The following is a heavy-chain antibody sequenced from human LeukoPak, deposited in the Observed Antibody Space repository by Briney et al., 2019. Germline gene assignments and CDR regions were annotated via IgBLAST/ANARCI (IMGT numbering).Heavy chain of an antibody. CDR1: GGFISSSSYY. D-gene: IGHD5-12*01. CDR2: IYYSGST. CDR3: ARAPPTRGWFDP. J-gene: IGHJ5*02. V-gene: IGHV4-61*01. Sequence: PSETLSLTCTVSGGFISSSSYYWSWLRQPPGKGLEWIGYIYYSGSTNYNPSLKSRVTISVDTSKNQFSLKLSSVTAADTAVYYCARAPPTRGWFDPWGQGTLVTVSS.